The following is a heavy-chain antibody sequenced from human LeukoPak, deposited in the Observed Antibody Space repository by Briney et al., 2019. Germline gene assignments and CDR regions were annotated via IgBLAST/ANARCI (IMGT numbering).Heavy chain of an antibody. CDR3: ATKNNDFYYYDSSGPSWGFDY. D-gene: IGHD3-22*01. CDR1: GYTLTELS. J-gene: IGHJ4*02. Sequence: GASVKVSCKVSGYTLTELSMHWVRQAPGKGLEWMGVFDPEDGETIYAQKFQGRVTMTDDTSTDTAYMELRSLRSEDTAVYYCATKNNDFYYYDSSGPSWGFDYWGQGTLVTVSS. V-gene: IGHV1-24*01. CDR2: FDPEDGET.